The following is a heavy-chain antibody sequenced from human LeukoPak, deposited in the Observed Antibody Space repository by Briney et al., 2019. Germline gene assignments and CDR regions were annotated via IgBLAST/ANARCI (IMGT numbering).Heavy chain of an antibody. CDR1: GFTFSSYS. CDR3: ARGKIVVVPAANDY. V-gene: IGHV3-21*01. Sequence: GGSLRLSCAASGFTFSSYSMNWVRQAPGKGLEWVSSISSSSSYIYYADSVKGRFTISRDNAKNSLYLQMTSLRAEDTAVYYCARGKIVVVPAANDYWGQGTLVTVSS. CDR2: ISSSSSYI. J-gene: IGHJ4*02. D-gene: IGHD2-2*01.